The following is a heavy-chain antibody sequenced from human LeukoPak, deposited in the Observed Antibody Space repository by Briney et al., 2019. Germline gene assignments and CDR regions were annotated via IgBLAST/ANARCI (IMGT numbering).Heavy chain of an antibody. CDR3: ARCPASDYYDSSGYTYYFDY. V-gene: IGHV1-18*01. D-gene: IGHD3-22*01. Sequence: ASVKVSCKASGYTFTSYGISWVRQAPGQGLEWMGGISGYNGNTNYAQKLQGRVTMTTDTSTTTAYMELRSLRSDDTAVYYCARCPASDYYDSSGYTYYFDYWGQGTLVSVSS. J-gene: IGHJ4*02. CDR1: GYTFTSYG. CDR2: ISGYNGNT.